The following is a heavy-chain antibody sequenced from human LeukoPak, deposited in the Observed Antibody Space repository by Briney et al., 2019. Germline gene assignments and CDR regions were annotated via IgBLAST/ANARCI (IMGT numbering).Heavy chain of an antibody. CDR3: AKDWDGEYDY. CDR2: ISGSGGST. CDR1: GFSFNSHS. D-gene: IGHD4-17*01. V-gene: IGHV3-23*01. Sequence: PGGSLRLSCAASGFSFNSHSMSWVRQAPGKGLEWVSTISGSGGSTYYADSVKGRFTISRNNSKNALYLQLNSLRAEDTAVYYCAKDWDGEYDYWGQGTLVTVSS. J-gene: IGHJ4*02.